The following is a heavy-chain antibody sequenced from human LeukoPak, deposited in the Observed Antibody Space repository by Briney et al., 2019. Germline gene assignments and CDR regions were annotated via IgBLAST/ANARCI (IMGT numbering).Heavy chain of an antibody. CDR2: LYSGGAT. Sequence: GGSLRLSCAASGFTVKDNFMSWVRQAPGKGLEWVSVLYSGGATYYADSVKGRFTISRDNSKNTLYLQMNSLRAEDTAVYYCARELRYYDFWSGYYSAFDIWGQGTMVTVSS. CDR1: GFTVKDNF. CDR3: ARELRYYDFWSGYYSAFDI. V-gene: IGHV3-53*01. D-gene: IGHD3-3*01. J-gene: IGHJ3*02.